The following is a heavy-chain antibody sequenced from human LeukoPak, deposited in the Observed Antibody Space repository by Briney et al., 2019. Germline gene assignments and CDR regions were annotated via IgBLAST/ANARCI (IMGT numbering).Heavy chain of an antibody. CDR2: IYYSGST. CDR1: GGSISSYY. D-gene: IGHD6-19*01. CDR3: ARVLRGVAVAGFDY. V-gene: IGHV4-59*01. Sequence: SETLSLTCTVSGGSISSYYWSWIRRPPGKGLEWIGYIYYSGSTNYNPSLKSRVTISVDTSKNQFSLKLSSVTAADTAVYYCARVLRGVAVAGFDYWGQGTLVTVSS. J-gene: IGHJ4*02.